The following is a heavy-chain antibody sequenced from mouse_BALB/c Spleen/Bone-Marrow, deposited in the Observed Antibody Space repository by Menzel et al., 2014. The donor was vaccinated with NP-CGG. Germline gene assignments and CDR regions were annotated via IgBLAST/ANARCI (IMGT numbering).Heavy chain of an antibody. D-gene: IGHD1-2*01. CDR2: IDPANGNT. CDR3: ARTAPENFDY. V-gene: IGHV14-3*02. CDR1: GFNIKDTN. Sequence: VQLQQPGAELVKPGASVKLSCTASGFNIKDTNMHWVKQRPEQGLEWIGRIDPANGNTKYDPKFQGKATITADTSSNTAYLQLSSLTSEDTAVYYCARTAPENFDYWGQGTTLTVSS. J-gene: IGHJ2*01.